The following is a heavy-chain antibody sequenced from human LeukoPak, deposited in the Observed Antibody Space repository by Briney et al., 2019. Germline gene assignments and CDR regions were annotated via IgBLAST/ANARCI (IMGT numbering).Heavy chain of an antibody. CDR3: ATDWGIVGATGSGDFDY. D-gene: IGHD1-26*01. CDR1: GYTLTELS. CDR2: FDPEDGET. V-gene: IGHV1-24*01. Sequence: ASVKVSCKVSGYTLTELSMHWARQAPGKGLEWMGGFDPEDGETIYAQKFQGRVTMTEDTSTDTAYMELSSLRSEDTAVYYCATDWGIVGATGSGDFDYWGQGTLVTVSS. J-gene: IGHJ4*02.